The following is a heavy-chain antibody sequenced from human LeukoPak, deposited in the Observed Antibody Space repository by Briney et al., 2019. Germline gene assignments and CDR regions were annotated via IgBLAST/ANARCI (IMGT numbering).Heavy chain of an antibody. V-gene: IGHV1-46*01. Sequence: ASMKVSCKASGYSFTGYYIHWVRQAPGQGLEWMGIIDPSGGNTGYAQKFQGRVTMTRNTSISTAYMELSSLRSEDTAVYYCARGELGYCSSTSCYPATYYYYMDVWGKGTTVTISS. CDR3: ARGELGYCSSTSCYPATYYYYMDV. CDR2: IDPSGGNT. D-gene: IGHD2-2*01. J-gene: IGHJ6*03. CDR1: GYSFTGYY.